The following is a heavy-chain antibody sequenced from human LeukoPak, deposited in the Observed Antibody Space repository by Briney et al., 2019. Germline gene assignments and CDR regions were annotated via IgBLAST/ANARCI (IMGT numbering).Heavy chain of an antibody. CDR3: ARGQGWSSGTRGYYYYMDV. V-gene: IGHV1-8*01. CDR2: MNPNSGNT. Sequence: ASVKVSCKASGYTFTSYDINWVRQATGQGLEWMGWMNPNSGNTGYAQKFQGGVTMTRNTSISTAYMELSSLRSEDTAVYYCARGQGWSSGTRGYYYYMDVWGKGTTVTVSS. J-gene: IGHJ6*03. D-gene: IGHD3-22*01. CDR1: GYTFTSYD.